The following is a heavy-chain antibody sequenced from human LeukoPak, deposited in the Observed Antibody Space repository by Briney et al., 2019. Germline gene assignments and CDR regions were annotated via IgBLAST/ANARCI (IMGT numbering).Heavy chain of an antibody. CDR3: ARGPYGSGSYYKNWFDP. CDR1: GGSFSGYY. D-gene: IGHD3-10*01. V-gene: IGHV4-34*01. CDR2: INHSGST. Sequence: SETLSLTCAVYGGSFSGYYWSWIRQPPGKGLEWIGEINHSGSTNYNPSLKSRVTISVDTSKHQFSLKLGSVTAADTAVYYCARGPYGSGSYYKNWFDPWGQGTLVTVSS. J-gene: IGHJ5*02.